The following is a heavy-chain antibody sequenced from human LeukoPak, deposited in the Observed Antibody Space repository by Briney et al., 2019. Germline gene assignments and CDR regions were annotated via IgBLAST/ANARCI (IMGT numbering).Heavy chain of an antibody. CDR1: GFTFSSYS. CDR3: ARDPNTIFGVVTLGWFDP. CDR2: ISSSSSYI. V-gene: IGHV3-21*01. Sequence: GGSLRLSYAASGFTFSSYSMNWVRQGPGKGLEWVSSISSSSSYIYCADSVKGRFTISRDNAKNSLYLQMNSLRAEDTAVYYCARDPNTIFGVVTLGWFDPWGQGTLVTVSS. J-gene: IGHJ5*02. D-gene: IGHD3-3*01.